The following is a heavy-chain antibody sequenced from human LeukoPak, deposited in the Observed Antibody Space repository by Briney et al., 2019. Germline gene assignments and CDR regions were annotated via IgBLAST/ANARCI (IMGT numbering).Heavy chain of an antibody. CDR2: IYYSGST. CDR1: GGSINSYY. J-gene: IGHJ4*02. Sequence: SGTLSLTCTVSGGSINSYYWSWIRQPPGKGLEYIGYIYYSGSTDYNPSLQSRVTISVDTSKIRFSLNLSSVTGADTAVYYCARHSVRLGPFYYGGQGTLVTVS. V-gene: IGHV4-59*08. CDR3: ARHSVRLGPFYY. D-gene: IGHD5/OR15-5a*01.